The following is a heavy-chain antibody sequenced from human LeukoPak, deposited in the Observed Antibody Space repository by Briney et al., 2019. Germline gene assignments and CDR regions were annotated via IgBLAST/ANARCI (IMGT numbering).Heavy chain of an antibody. CDR2: INHSGST. V-gene: IGHV4-34*01. CDR1: GGSFSGYY. D-gene: IGHD6-13*01. Sequence: SETLSLTCAVYGGSFSGYYWSWIRQPPGKGLEWIGEINHSGSTNYNPSLKSRVTISVDTSKNQFSLKLSSVTAADTAVYYCARSDRYSSSWKYYYYYYMDVWGKGTTVTISS. J-gene: IGHJ6*03. CDR3: ARSDRYSSSWKYYYYYYMDV.